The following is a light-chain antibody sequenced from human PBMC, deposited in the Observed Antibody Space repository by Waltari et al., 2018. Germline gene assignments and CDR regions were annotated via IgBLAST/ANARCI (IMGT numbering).Light chain of an antibody. CDR1: QRGSRAS. J-gene: IGKJ1*01. Sequence: EIVLTQSPGTLSLSRGDRATVSCRASQRGSRASAWYQQNPDQAPRILIYGASTRASGIPDRFSGNGSGTDFSHTISRLEHDGFAVYYCQHYLGVPVRFGQGTTVEI. V-gene: IGKV3-20*01. CDR2: GAS. CDR3: QHYLGVPVR.